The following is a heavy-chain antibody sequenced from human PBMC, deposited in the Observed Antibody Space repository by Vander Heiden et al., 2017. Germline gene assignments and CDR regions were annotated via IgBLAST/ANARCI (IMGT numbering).Heavy chain of an antibody. CDR2: IWYDGSNK. Sequence: QVLLVESGGGVVQPGRSLRLSCAASGFTFSSYCMHWVRQAPGKGLEWVAVIWYDGSNKYYADSVKGRLTISRDNYKNTLYLQMNSLRAEDTAVYYCARDGKITMIGDGAFDIWGQGTMVTVSS. CDR1: GFTFSSYC. V-gene: IGHV3-33*01. J-gene: IGHJ3*02. CDR3: ARDGKITMIGDGAFDI. D-gene: IGHD3-22*01.